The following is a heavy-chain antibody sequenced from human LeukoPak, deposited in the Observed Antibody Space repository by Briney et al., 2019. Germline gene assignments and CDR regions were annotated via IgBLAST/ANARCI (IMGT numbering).Heavy chain of an antibody. D-gene: IGHD3-22*01. J-gene: IGHJ4*02. Sequence: GGSLRLSCAASGFTFSNYGMHWVRQAPGKGLEWVAIIWYDGSNKYYADSVKGRFTTSRDNSKNTLYLQMNSLRAEDTAVYYCARGVSDYYDSSGYYAFDYWGQGTLAIVSS. CDR1: GFTFSNYG. V-gene: IGHV3-33*01. CDR3: ARGVSDYYDSSGYYAFDY. CDR2: IWYDGSNK.